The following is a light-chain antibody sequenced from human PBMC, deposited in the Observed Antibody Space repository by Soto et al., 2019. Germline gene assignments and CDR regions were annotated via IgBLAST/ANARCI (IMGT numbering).Light chain of an antibody. J-gene: IGKJ1*01. V-gene: IGKV3-15*01. CDR2: GTS. CDR1: QSVSSN. CDR3: QHYNNWPRT. Sequence: EIVMTQSPATLSVSPGERATLSCRASQSVSSNLAWYQQKPGQAPRLLIYGTSTRATGIPARFSGSGSGTEFTITINSLQSEDFAVYYCQHYNNWPRTFGQGTKVEIK.